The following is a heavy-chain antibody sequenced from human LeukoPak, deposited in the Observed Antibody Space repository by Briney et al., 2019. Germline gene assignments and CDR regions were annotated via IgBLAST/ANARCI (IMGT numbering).Heavy chain of an antibody. CDR3: ARDWAGGLFDY. CDR1: GFTFSSYW. J-gene: IGHJ4*02. V-gene: IGHV3-7*01. D-gene: IGHD3-16*01. Sequence: GGSLRLSCAVSGFTFSSYWMSWVRQAPGKGLEWVANIKQDGSEKYYVDSVKGRFTISRDNAKNSLYLQMNSLRAEDTAVYYCARDWAGGLFDYWGQGTLVTVSS. CDR2: IKQDGSEK.